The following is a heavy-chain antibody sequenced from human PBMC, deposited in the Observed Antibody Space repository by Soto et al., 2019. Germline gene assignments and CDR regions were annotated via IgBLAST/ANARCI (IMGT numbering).Heavy chain of an antibody. CDR1: GFTFSTYA. V-gene: IGHV3-23*01. CDR2: ISGSGGSI. CDR3: VKGYWKGDV. J-gene: IGHJ6*02. D-gene: IGHD1-1*01. Sequence: EVQLLESGGGLVQPGGSLRLSCAASGFTFSTYAMNWVRQAPGNGLEWVSAISGSGGSIHYADSVKGRFTICRDNSKNTLYLQMNSLTDEDTAVYHCVKGYWKGDVWGQGTMVTVSS.